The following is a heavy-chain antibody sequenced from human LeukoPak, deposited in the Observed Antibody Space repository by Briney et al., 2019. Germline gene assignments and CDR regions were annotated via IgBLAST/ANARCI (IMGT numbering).Heavy chain of an antibody. CDR2: IRSKANNFAP. CDR1: GFTFSGSA. J-gene: IGHJ6*02. CDR3: TRENTTRIAAAGKTSYYYYYGMDV. Sequence: PGGSLRLSCAASGFTFSGSAMHWVRQASGKGLEWVGRIRSKANNFAPAYAASVKGRFTISRDDSKNTAYLQMNSLKTEDTAVYYCTRENTTRIAAAGKTSYYYYYGMDVWGQGTTVTVSS. D-gene: IGHD6-13*01. V-gene: IGHV3-73*01.